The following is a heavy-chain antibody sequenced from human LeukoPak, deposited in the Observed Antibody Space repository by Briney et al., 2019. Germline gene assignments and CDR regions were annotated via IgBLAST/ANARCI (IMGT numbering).Heavy chain of an antibody. D-gene: IGHD2-2*01. CDR3: ARLPAYCSSTSCYYDY. CDR1: GFTFSSYT. Sequence: GGSLRLSCAASGFTFSSYTMNWVRQAPGKGLEWVSYISSSSSTIYYADSVKGRFTISRDNAKNSLYLQMNSLRAEDTAVYYCARLPAYCSSTSCYYDYWGQGTLVTVSS. V-gene: IGHV3-48*04. CDR2: ISSSSSTI. J-gene: IGHJ4*02.